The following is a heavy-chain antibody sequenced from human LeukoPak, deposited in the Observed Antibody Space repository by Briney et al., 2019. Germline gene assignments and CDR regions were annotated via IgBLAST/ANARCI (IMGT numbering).Heavy chain of an antibody. D-gene: IGHD3-10*01. CDR3: ARQGSTYYYGSGSPLPDY. Sequence: GESLKISCKGSGYSFISYWIGWVRQMPGKGLEWMGRIDPSDSYTNYSPSFQGHVTISADKSISTAYLQWSSLKASDTAMYYCARQGSTYYYGSGSPLPDYWGQGTLVTVSS. J-gene: IGHJ4*02. V-gene: IGHV5-10-1*01. CDR1: GYSFISYW. CDR2: IDPSDSYT.